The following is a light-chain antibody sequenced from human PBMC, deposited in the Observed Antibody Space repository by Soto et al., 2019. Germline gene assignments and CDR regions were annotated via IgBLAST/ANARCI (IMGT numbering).Light chain of an antibody. CDR1: QSISSW. Sequence: DIQMTQSPSTLSASVGDRVTITCRASQSISSWLAWYQQKPGKAPKLLIYKASSLESGVPSRFSGSGSGTELTLTISSLQPDDFATYYCQQSWTFGQGTKVDIK. CDR3: QQSWT. CDR2: KAS. V-gene: IGKV1-5*03. J-gene: IGKJ1*01.